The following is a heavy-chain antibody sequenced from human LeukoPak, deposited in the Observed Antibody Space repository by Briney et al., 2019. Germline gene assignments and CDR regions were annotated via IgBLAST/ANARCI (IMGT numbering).Heavy chain of an antibody. J-gene: IGHJ4*02. CDR3: AHDRPPYYYDSSGYQPPVY. CDR2: ISYDGSNK. V-gene: IGHV3-30-3*01. Sequence: GGSLRLSCAASGFTFSSYAMHWVRQAPGKGLEWVAVISYDGSNKYYADSVKGRFTISRDNSKNTLYLQMNSLRAEDTAVYYCAHDRPPYYYDSSGYQPPVYWGQGTLVTVSS. CDR1: GFTFSSYA. D-gene: IGHD3-22*01.